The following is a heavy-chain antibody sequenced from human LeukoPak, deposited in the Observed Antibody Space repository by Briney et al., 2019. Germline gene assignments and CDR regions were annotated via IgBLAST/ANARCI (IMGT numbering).Heavy chain of an antibody. CDR2: IYSGGTT. J-gene: IGHJ4*02. CDR1: GFTVGTDY. D-gene: IGHD1-26*01. CDR3: ARQMGATTTFYY. V-gene: IGHV3-66*04. Sequence: GGSLRPSCAASGFTVGTDYMSWVRQAPGKGLEWVSVIYSGGTTYYADSVKGRFTISRDNSENTLYLQMNSLRAEDTAVYYCARQMGATTTFYYWGQGALVTVSS.